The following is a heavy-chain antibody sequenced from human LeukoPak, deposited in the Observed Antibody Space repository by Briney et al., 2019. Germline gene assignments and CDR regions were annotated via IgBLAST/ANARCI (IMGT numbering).Heavy chain of an antibody. CDR3: ARGPYDSSGYYYVIYFDY. V-gene: IGHV4-59*12. CDR2: IYYSGST. J-gene: IGHJ4*02. CDR1: GGSISSYY. D-gene: IGHD3-22*01. Sequence: PSETLSLTCTVSGGSISSYYWSWIRQPPGKGLEWIGYIYYSGSTNYNPSLKSRVTISVDTSKNQFSLKLSSVTAADTAVYYCARGPYDSSGYYYVIYFDYWGQGTLVTVSS.